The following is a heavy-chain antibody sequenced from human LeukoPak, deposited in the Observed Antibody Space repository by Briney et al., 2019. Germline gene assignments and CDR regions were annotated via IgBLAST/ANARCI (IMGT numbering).Heavy chain of an antibody. CDR1: GFTLSTKS. J-gene: IGHJ4*02. Sequence: GGSLRLSCVVSGFTLSTKSMNWVRQAPGKGLEWVSYITADSGTTYYADSVKGRFTISRDNAKNSLYLQMNSLRDEDTAVYYCASRDYFDYWGQGTLVTVSS. CDR3: ASRDYFDY. CDR2: ITADSGTT. V-gene: IGHV3-48*02.